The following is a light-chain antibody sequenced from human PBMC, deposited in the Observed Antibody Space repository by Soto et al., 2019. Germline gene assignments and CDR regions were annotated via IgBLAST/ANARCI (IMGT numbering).Light chain of an antibody. J-gene: IGLJ3*02. CDR3: CSYAGNYTWV. Sequence: QSALTQPRSVSGSPGQSVTISCTGTSSDVGYYNYVSWYQQHPGKAPKVMIYDVSNRPSGVPDRFSGSKSGNTASLTISGLQAEDGADYYCCSYAGNYTWVFGGGTKLTVL. V-gene: IGLV2-11*01. CDR2: DVS. CDR1: SSDVGYYNY.